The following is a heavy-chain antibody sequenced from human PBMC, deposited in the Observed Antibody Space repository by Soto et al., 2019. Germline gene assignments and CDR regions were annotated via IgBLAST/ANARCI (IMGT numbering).Heavy chain of an antibody. V-gene: IGHV5-10-1*01. Sequence: GESLKISCKGSGYSFTSYWISWVRQMPGKGLEWMGRIDPSDSYTNYSPSFQGHVTIPADKSISTAYLQWSSLKASDTAMYYCARGLIDYGDYYYYYYGMDVWGQGTTVTVSS. CDR1: GYSFTSYW. CDR2: IDPSDSYT. D-gene: IGHD4-17*01. J-gene: IGHJ6*02. CDR3: ARGLIDYGDYYYYYYGMDV.